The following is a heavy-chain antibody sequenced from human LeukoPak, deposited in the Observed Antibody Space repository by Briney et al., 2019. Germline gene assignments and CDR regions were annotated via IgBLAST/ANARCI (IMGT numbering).Heavy chain of an antibody. V-gene: IGHV4-38-2*02. D-gene: IGHD3-22*01. CDR2: IYHSGST. CDR1: GYSINSGYY. Sequence: SETLSLTCTVSGYSINSGYYWGWIRQPPGKGLEWIAIIYHSGSTYYNPSLKSRVTISVDTSKNQFSLNLSSVTAADTAVYYCARRGYYDSSGYYYVVSYYFDYWGQGTLVTVSS. J-gene: IGHJ4*02. CDR3: ARRGYYDSSGYYYVVSYYFDY.